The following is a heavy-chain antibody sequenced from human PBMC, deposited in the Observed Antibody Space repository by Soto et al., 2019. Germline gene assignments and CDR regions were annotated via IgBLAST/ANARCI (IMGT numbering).Heavy chain of an antibody. V-gene: IGHV4-59*01. J-gene: IGHJ4*02. D-gene: IGHD3-22*01. CDR1: GGSISSYY. CDR3: ARGKSYNDSSGRPKYFDY. CDR2: IFYSGST. Sequence: SETLSLTCTVSGGSISSYYWSWIRQPPGKGLEWIVYIFYSGSTNFNPSLKSRVTISVDTSKNLFSLKLSSVTAADTALYYCARGKSYNDSSGRPKYFDYWGQGTLVTVSS.